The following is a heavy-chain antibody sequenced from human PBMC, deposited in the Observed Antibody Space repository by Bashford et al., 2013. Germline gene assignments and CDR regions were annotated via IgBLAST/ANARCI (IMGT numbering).Heavy chain of an antibody. CDR3: ARGWEPDIFDI. V-gene: IGHV1-46*04. J-gene: IGHJ3*02. Sequence: WVRQAPGQGLEWMGIINPSGGSTSYAQRLQGRVTMTRDTSTSTVYMELSSLRSEDTAVYFCARGWEPDIFDIWGQGTMVTVSS. D-gene: IGHD1-26*01. CDR2: INPSGGST.